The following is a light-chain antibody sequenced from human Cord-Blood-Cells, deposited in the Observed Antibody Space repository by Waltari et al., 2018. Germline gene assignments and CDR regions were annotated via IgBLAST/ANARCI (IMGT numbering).Light chain of an antibody. CDR1: SSDVVGYNY. Sequence: QFALTQPRSVSGSPGQSVTISCTGTSSDVVGYNYVSWYQQHPAKAPKLMIYDVSKRPSGVPDRFSGSKSGNTASLTISGLQAEDEADYYCCSYAGSYTYVFGTGTKVTVL. CDR3: CSYAGSYTYV. CDR2: DVS. J-gene: IGLJ1*01. V-gene: IGLV2-11*01.